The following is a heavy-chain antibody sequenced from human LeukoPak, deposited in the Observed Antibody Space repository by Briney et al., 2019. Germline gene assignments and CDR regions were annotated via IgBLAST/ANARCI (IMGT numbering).Heavy chain of an antibody. CDR1: GGTFSSYA. CDR3: AREGVPAAMPEPIFDY. Sequence: SVKVSCKASGGTFSSYAISWVRQAPGQGLEWMGRIIPILGIANYAQKFQGRVTITADKSTSTAYMELSSLRSEDTAVHYCAREGVPAAMPEPIFDYWAREPWSPSPQ. D-gene: IGHD2-2*01. V-gene: IGHV1-69*04. CDR2: IIPILGIA. J-gene: IGHJ4*02.